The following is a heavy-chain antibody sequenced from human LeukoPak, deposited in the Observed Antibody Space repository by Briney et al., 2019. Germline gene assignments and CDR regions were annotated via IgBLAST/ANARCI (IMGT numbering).Heavy chain of an antibody. J-gene: IGHJ6*02. V-gene: IGHV1-8*01. CDR3: ARGFLKVLYYYYYGMDV. Sequence: ASVKVSCKASGYTFTSYDINWVRQATGQGLEWMGWMNPNSGNTGYAQKFQGRVTMTRNTSISTAYVELSSLRSEDTAVYYCARGFLKVLYYYYYGMDVWGQGTTVTVSS. CDR2: MNPNSGNT. CDR1: GYTFTSYD.